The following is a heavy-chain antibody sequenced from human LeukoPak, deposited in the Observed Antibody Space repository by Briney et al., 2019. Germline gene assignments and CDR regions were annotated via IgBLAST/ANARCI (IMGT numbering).Heavy chain of an antibody. CDR2: IYYSGST. D-gene: IGHD5-18*01. J-gene: IGHJ4*02. V-gene: IGHV4-59*01. Sequence: SETLSLTCTVTDDSISNDYWSWIRPPPGKGLEWIGYIYYSGSTNYNPSLKSRVTISVDTSKNQFSLKLSSVTAADTAVYYCAREGQLWSLDYWGQGTLVTVSS. CDR1: DDSISNDY. CDR3: AREGQLWSLDY.